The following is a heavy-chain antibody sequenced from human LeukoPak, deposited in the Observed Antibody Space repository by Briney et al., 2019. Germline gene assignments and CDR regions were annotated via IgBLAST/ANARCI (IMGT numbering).Heavy chain of an antibody. Sequence: ASVKVSCKASGYTFTSYYMHWVRQAPGQGLEWMGWINPNSGGTDYAQKFQGRVTMTRDTSISTAYMELSRLRSDDTAVYYCARAKLDYYGSGSYPNAGRFDPWGQGTLVTVSS. CDR2: INPNSGGT. V-gene: IGHV1-2*02. D-gene: IGHD3-10*01. J-gene: IGHJ5*02. CDR3: ARAKLDYYGSGSYPNAGRFDP. CDR1: GYTFTSYY.